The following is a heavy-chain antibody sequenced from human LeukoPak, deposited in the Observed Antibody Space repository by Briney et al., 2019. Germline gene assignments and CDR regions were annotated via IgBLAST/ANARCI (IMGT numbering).Heavy chain of an antibody. Sequence: GGSLRLSCAASGFTFSDYYMSWIRQAPGKGLEWVSYISSSSSYIYYADSVKGRFTISRDNGKNSLDLQMNSLRADDTAVYYCARDTLGEGEDANYAVYYFDYWGQGTVVTVSS. J-gene: IGHJ4*02. CDR2: ISSSSSYI. V-gene: IGHV3-11*06. CDR1: GFTFSDYY. D-gene: IGHD4/OR15-4a*01. CDR3: ARDTLGEGEDANYAVYYFDY.